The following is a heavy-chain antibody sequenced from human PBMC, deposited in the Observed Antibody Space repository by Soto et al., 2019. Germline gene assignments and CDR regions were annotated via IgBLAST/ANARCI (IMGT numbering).Heavy chain of an antibody. Sequence: SVKVSCKASGFTFTSSAVQWVRQARGQRLEWIGWIVVGSGNTNYAQKFQERVTITRDMSTSTAYMELSSLRSEDTAVYYCTTVPIVVVPAAPNYWGQGTLVTVSS. D-gene: IGHD2-2*01. CDR1: GFTFTSSA. V-gene: IGHV1-58*01. CDR2: IVVGSGNT. CDR3: TTVPIVVVPAAPNY. J-gene: IGHJ4*02.